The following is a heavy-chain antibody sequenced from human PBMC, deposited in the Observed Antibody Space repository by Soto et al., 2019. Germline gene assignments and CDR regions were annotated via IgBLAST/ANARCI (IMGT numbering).Heavy chain of an antibody. CDR1: GFTFSSYG. J-gene: IGHJ4*02. CDR3: VREIRDVVVVAATHGENYFDY. V-gene: IGHV3-33*01. CDR2: IWYDGSNK. Sequence: QVQLVESGGGVVQPGRSLRLSCAASGFTFSSYGMHWVRQAPGKGLEWVAVIWYDGSNKYYADSVKGRFTISRDNSKNTLYLQMNSLRAEDTAVYYCVREIRDVVVVAATHGENYFDYWGQGTLVTVSS. D-gene: IGHD2-15*01.